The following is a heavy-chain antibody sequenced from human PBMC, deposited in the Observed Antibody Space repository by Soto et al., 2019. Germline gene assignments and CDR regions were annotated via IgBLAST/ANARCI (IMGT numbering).Heavy chain of an antibody. V-gene: IGHV1-69*04. D-gene: IGHD6-19*01. CDR2: IIPILGIA. CDR3: ARDSWLDHVALFDY. J-gene: IGHJ4*02. CDR1: GGTFSSYT. Sequence: ASVKVSCKASGGTFSSYTISWVRQAPGQGLEWMGRIIPILGIANYAQKFQGRVTITADKSTSTAYMELSSLRSEDTAVYYCARDSWLDHVALFDYWGQGTLVTVSS.